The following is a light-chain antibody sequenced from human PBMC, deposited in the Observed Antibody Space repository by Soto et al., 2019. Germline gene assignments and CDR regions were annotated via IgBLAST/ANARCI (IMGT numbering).Light chain of an antibody. V-gene: IGLV2-14*01. J-gene: IGLJ1*01. CDR2: AVS. CDR3: SSFAGSSTYV. Sequence: QSALTQPASVSGSPGQSITISCTGTSSDVGAYNSVSWYQQHPGKAPKLLIYAVSNRPSGVSIRFSGSKSGNTASLTISGLQAEDEADYYCSSFAGSSTYVFGAGTKLTVL. CDR1: SSDVGAYNS.